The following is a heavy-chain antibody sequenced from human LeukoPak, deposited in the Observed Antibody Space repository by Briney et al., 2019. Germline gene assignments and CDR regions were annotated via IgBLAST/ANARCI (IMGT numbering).Heavy chain of an antibody. CDR3: ARDYVRAISPGSTLYYYYGMDV. V-gene: IGHV1-2*02. CDR2: VNPNSGGT. Sequence: RASVKVSCKASGFTFTGYYIHWVRQAPGQGLEWMGWVNPNSGGTNYAQKFQGRVTMTRDTSISTAYMELSRLRSDDTAVYYCARDYVRAISPGSTLYYYYGMDVWGQGTTVTVSS. J-gene: IGHJ6*02. CDR1: GFTFTGYY. D-gene: IGHD3-16*01.